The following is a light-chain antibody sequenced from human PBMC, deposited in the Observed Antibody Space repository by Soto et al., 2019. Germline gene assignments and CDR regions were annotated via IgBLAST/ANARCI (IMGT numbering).Light chain of an antibody. CDR2: LNSDGSH. CDR1: SGHSSCA. Sequence: QLVLTQSPSASASLGASVNLTCTLSSGHSSCAIAWHQQQPEKGPRYLMKLNSDGSHSKGDRIPARFSGSSSVAERYLTISTLQSEDEADSYCQTWGTGIQVFGTGTKVTVL. V-gene: IGLV4-69*01. J-gene: IGLJ1*01. CDR3: QTWGTGIQV.